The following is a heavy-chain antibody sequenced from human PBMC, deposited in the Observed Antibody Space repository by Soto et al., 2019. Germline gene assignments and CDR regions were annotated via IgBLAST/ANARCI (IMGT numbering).Heavy chain of an antibody. CDR3: ARGGGRYSSSWYFDF. D-gene: IGHD6-13*01. CDR2: IIPIFGTA. J-gene: IGHJ4*02. Sequence: QVQLVQSGAEVKKPGSSVKVSCKASGGTFSSYAISWVRQAPGQGLEWMGGIIPIFGTANYAQKFQGRVTITEDESTSAANVELSSMRSEDTVVYYCARGGGRYSSSWYFDFWGQGTLVTVSS. CDR1: GGTFSSYA. V-gene: IGHV1-69*01.